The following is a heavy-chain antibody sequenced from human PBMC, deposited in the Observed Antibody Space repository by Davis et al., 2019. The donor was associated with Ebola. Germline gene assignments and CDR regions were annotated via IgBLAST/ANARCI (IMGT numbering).Heavy chain of an antibody. CDR1: GYTFTGYY. D-gene: IGHD2-2*01. Sequence: ASVKVSCKASGYTFTGYYMHWVRQAPGQGLEWMGWINPNSGVTNYAQKFQGWVTMTRDTSISTAYMELSRLRSDDTAVYYCARDNQIIARGTEVVPAEARYWFDPWGQGTLVTVSS. CDR3: ARDNQIIARGTEVVPAEARYWFDP. CDR2: INPNSGVT. V-gene: IGHV1-2*04. J-gene: IGHJ5*02.